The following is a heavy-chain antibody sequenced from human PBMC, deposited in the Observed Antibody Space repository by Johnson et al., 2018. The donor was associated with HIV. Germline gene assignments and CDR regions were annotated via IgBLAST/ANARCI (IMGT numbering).Heavy chain of an antibody. V-gene: IGHV3-20*04. D-gene: IGHD6-6*01. J-gene: IGHJ3*02. CDR1: GFTFADYG. CDR2: IHWTGGST. Sequence: VQLVESGGGVVRPGGSLRLSCAASGFTFADYGMSWVRQAPGQGLAWVCGIHWTGGSTGYAESAKGRFHLSRDNAKNSLYLQMNSLRAEDTALYYCARDVREYSSSFDAFDIWGQGTMVTVSS. CDR3: ARDVREYSSSFDAFDI.